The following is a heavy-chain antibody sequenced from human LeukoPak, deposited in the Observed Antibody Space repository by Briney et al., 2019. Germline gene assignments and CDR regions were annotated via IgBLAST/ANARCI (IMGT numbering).Heavy chain of an antibody. D-gene: IGHD6-6*01. CDR1: GDSISSGNSY. V-gene: IGHV4-61*02. CDR3: ARQYSSSFYYYYYYMGV. Sequence: PSETLSLTCTVSGDSISSGNSYWSWIRQPAGKGLEWIGRLYTSGSTSYNPSLKSRVTISVDTSKNQFSLKLSSVTAADTAVYYCARQYSSSFYYYYYYMGVWGKGTTVTVSS. J-gene: IGHJ6*03. CDR2: LYTSGST.